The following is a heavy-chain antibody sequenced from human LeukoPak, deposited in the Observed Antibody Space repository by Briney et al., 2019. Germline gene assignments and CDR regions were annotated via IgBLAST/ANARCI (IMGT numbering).Heavy chain of an antibody. V-gene: IGHV1-18*01. CDR3: ARDRNGLRYFDWLPNYYYYYYMDV. CDR1: GYTFTSYG. D-gene: IGHD3-9*01. CDR2: ISAYNGNT. J-gene: IGHJ6*03. Sequence: ASVKVSCKASGYTFTSYGISWVRQAPGQGLEWMGWISAYNGNTNYAQKLQGRVTMTTDTSTSTAYMELRSLRSDDTAVYYCARDRNGLRYFDWLPNYYYYYYMDVWGKGTTVTISS.